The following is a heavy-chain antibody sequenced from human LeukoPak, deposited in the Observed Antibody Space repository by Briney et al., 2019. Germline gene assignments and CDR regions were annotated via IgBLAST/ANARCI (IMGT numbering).Heavy chain of an antibody. J-gene: IGHJ5*02. D-gene: IGHD3-10*01. CDR1: GGSISSGGYY. Sequence: PSETLSLTCTVSGGSISSGGYYWSWIRQHPGKGLEWIGYIYYSGSTYYNPSLKSRVTISVDTSKNQFSLKLSSVTAADTAVYYCARAAMVRGEVYEYNWFDPWGQGTLVTVSS. V-gene: IGHV4-31*03. CDR3: ARAAMVRGEVYEYNWFDP. CDR2: IYYSGST.